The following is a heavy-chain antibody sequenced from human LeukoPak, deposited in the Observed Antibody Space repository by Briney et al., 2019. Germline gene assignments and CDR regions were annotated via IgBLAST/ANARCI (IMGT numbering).Heavy chain of an antibody. V-gene: IGHV3-30*02. D-gene: IGHD2-2*01. J-gene: IGHJ4*02. CDR1: GFTFSSYG. Sequence: GGXXRLSCAASGFTFSSYGMHWVRQAPGKGLEWVAFIRDDGSKKYYADCVKGGLTISRDNYKNTMYVQMNRLRDEDRDVYYCAKDTVVVPAATFDYWGQGTLVTVSS. CDR2: IRDDGSKK. CDR3: AKDTVVVPAATFDY.